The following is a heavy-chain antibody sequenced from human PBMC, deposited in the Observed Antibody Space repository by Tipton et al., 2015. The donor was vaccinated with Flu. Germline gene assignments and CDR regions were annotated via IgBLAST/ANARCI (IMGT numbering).Heavy chain of an antibody. V-gene: IGHV4-31*03. CDR1: GGSISSGGYY. Sequence: TLSLTCTVSGGSISSGGYYWSWIRQHPGKGLEWIGYIYYSGSTHYNPSLKSRVTISVDTSKNQFSLKLSSVTAADTAVYYCARYSSSYFDYWGQGTLVTDS. CDR3: ARYSSSYFDY. CDR2: IYYSGST. D-gene: IGHD6-6*01. J-gene: IGHJ4*02.